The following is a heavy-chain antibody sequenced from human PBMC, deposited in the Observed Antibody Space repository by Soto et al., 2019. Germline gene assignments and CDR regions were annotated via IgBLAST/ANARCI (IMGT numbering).Heavy chain of an antibody. CDR1: GGFVSSGSYY. Sequence: QVQLQQWGAGLLKPSETLSLTCAVYGGFVSSGSYYWSWIRQPPGKGLEWIGEMSHSGGTHFNPVLQGSVTISVDTFKDQFSLEMGPVTPAGPALYFCGGVRRGTATTVVDAFDIWGPGTMVTVSS. J-gene: IGHJ3*02. D-gene: IGHD1-1*01. V-gene: IGHV4-34*06. CDR2: MSHSGGT. CDR3: GGVRRGTATTVVDAFDI.